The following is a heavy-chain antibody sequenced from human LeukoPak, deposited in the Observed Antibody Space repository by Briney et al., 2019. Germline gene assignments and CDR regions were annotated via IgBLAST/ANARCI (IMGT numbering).Heavy chain of an antibody. CDR1: GGSFSGYS. Sequence: SQPLSLTCAVYGGSFSGYSWSWIRQPPGKGLEWIGEIKHSGSTNYNPSLKSRVTISVDTSKSQFSLKMSSVTAADTAVYFCARGPRGCSSTSCFVYWFDPWGQGTLVTVPS. CDR2: IKHSGST. V-gene: IGHV4-34*01. CDR3: ARGPRGCSSTSCFVYWFDP. D-gene: IGHD2-2*01. J-gene: IGHJ5*02.